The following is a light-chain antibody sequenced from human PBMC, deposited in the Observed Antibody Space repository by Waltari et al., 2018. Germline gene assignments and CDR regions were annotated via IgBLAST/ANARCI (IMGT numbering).Light chain of an antibody. CDR2: KDS. Sequence: SYELTQPPSVSVSPGQTARIPCSGDALPKQYAYWYQQKPGQAPVLVRYKDSERPSGIPERFSGSSSGTTVTLTISGVQAEDEADYYCQSADSSGTYGVFGGGTKLTVL. J-gene: IGLJ3*02. CDR3: QSADSSGTYGV. CDR1: ALPKQY. V-gene: IGLV3-25*03.